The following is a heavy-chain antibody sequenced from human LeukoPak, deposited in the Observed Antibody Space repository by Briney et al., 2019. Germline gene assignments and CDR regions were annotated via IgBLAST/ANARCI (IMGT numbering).Heavy chain of an antibody. J-gene: IGHJ4*02. Sequence: GGSMISSCAASGFTFSSYAMSWVRQAPGKGPEWVSAFSGSGDSTNPSVEGKGRFTISRDNSKNTLYLQMNSLRAEDTAIYYCAKEGNGNYYFDYWGQGTMVTGSS. CDR1: GFTFSSYA. CDR2: FSGSGDST. CDR3: AKEGNGNYYFDY. V-gene: IGHV3-23*01. D-gene: IGHD4-23*01.